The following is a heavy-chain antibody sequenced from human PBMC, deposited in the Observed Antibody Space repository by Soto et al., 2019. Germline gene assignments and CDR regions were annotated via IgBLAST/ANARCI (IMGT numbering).Heavy chain of an antibody. Sequence: QLQLQESGPGLVKPSETLSLSCTVSGGSITSGSFYWVWIRPSPGKGLEWIATISCSDITYSNPSFKSRVTLSLDTSKSQFSLRLTSVTAADSAVYFCARLVYSDDGFSPIHDACDVWGQWTLVSVSS. V-gene: IGHV4-39*01. CDR2: ISCSDIT. J-gene: IGHJ3*01. CDR3: ARLVYSDDGFSPIHDACDV. D-gene: IGHD1-26*01. CDR1: GGSITSGSFY.